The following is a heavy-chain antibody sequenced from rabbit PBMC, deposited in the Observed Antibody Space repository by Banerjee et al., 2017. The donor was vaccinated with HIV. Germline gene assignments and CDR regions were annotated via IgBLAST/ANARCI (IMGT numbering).Heavy chain of an antibody. CDR2: IYTGDGST. V-gene: IGHV1S43*01. J-gene: IGHJ4*01. Sequence: QQQLEESGGGLVKPGGTLTLTCKASGIDLSSDSHMWWVRQAPGKGLEWIGTIYTGDGSTYYATWAKGRFTISSHNAQNTLYLQLNSLTAADTATYFCVRDLSGYSSGWGWNYFDLWGPGTLVTVS. CDR1: GIDLSSDSH. CDR3: VRDLSGYSSGWGWNYFDL. D-gene: IGHD4-1*01.